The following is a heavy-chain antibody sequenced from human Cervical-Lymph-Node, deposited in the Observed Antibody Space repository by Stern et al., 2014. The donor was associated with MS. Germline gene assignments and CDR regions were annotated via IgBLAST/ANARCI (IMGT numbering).Heavy chain of an antibody. CDR3: ARVSYDFWSGYYVFDY. D-gene: IGHD3-3*01. CDR1: GGSISSGGYY. Sequence: QVQLQESGPGLVKPSQTLSLTCTVSGGSISSGGYYWSWIRQHPGKGLEWIGYIYYSGSTYYNPSLKSRVTISVDTSKNQFSLKLSSVTAADTDVYYCARVSYDFWSGYYVFDYWGQGTLVTVSS. J-gene: IGHJ4*02. CDR2: IYYSGST. V-gene: IGHV4-31*03.